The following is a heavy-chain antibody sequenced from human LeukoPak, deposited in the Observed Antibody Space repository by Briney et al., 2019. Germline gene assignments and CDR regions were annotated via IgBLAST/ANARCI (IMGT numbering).Heavy chain of an antibody. V-gene: IGHV3-30*18. J-gene: IGHJ3*02. Sequence: PGRSLRLSCAASGFTFSSYGIHWVRQSPGKGLEWVAVIAYDGSKKYYADSVKGRFTISRDNSKYTLYLQMHSLRAEDTAAFYCAKGYNWNYLGAFDIWGQGTMVTVSS. CDR3: AKGYNWNYLGAFDI. CDR2: IAYDGSKK. D-gene: IGHD1-7*01. CDR1: GFTFSSYG.